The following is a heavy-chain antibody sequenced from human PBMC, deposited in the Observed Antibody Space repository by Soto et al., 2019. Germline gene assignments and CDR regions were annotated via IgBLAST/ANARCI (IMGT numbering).Heavy chain of an antibody. D-gene: IGHD3-22*01. CDR3: ARDSNSSGYYGLPPLNFDY. CDR2: IYYSGST. Sequence: SETLSLTCTVSGGSISSGGYYWSWIRQHPGKGLEWIGYIYYSGSTYYNPSLKSRVTISVDTSKNQFSLKLSSVTAADTAVYYCARDSNSSGYYGLPPLNFDYWGQGTLVTVSS. J-gene: IGHJ4*02. CDR1: GGSISSGGYY. V-gene: IGHV4-31*02.